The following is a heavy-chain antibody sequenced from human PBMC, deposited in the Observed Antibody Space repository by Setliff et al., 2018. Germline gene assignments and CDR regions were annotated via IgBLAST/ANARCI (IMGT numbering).Heavy chain of an antibody. Sequence: ASVKVSCKVSGYTLTELSMHWVRQAPGKGLEWMGGFDPEDGETIYAQKFQGRVTMTEDTSTDTAYMELGSLRSEDTAVYYCATNSGGNTIDAFDIWGQGTMVTVSS. V-gene: IGHV1-24*01. J-gene: IGHJ3*02. CDR2: FDPEDGET. CDR1: GYTLTELS. CDR3: ATNSGGNTIDAFDI. D-gene: IGHD2-15*01.